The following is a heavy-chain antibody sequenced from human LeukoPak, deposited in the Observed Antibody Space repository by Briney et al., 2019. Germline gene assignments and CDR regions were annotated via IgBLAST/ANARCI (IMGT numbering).Heavy chain of an antibody. CDR2: IHYSGST. Sequence: SETLSLTCTVSGGSISNYYWSWIRQTPGKGLEWIGYIHYSGSTNYNPSLMSRVTISEDTSTNQISLELGSVTATDTAVYYCASGYSSGWLRDYYYHMDVWGKGTTVTVSS. CDR3: ASGYSSGWLRDYYYHMDV. D-gene: IGHD6-19*01. V-gene: IGHV4-59*01. J-gene: IGHJ6*03. CDR1: GGSISNYY.